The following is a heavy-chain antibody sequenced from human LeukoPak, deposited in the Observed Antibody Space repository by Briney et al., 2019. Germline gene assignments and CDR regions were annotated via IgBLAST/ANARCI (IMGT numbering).Heavy chain of an antibody. CDR1: GYTFTGYH. Sequence: ASVKVSCKASGYTFTGYHIHWVRQAPGQGLEWMGWINPNSGGTNYAQTFQGRVTMTRDTSISTAYIELNRLRFDDTAVYYRARGYCTGDTCSGAWFDPWGRGTLVTVSS. CDR2: INPNSGGT. V-gene: IGHV1-2*02. D-gene: IGHD2-15*01. CDR3: ARGYCTGDTCSGAWFDP. J-gene: IGHJ5*02.